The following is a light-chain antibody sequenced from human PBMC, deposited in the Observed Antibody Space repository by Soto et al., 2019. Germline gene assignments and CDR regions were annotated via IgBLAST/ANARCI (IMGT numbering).Light chain of an antibody. V-gene: IGKV3-20*01. CDR3: QHYNSYPEA. J-gene: IGKJ1*01. CDR1: QSVTDNY. Sequence: DIVLTQSPGTLSSSPGGRATLSCRARQSVTDNYLAWYQHKPGQAPRLLIYGASTRATGIPARFSGSGSGTEFTLTISSLQPDDFATYYCQHYNSYPEAFGQGTKVDIK. CDR2: GAS.